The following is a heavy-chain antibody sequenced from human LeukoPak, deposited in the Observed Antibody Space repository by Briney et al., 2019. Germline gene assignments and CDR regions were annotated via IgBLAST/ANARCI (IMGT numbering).Heavy chain of an antibody. CDR2: MSYDGSII. Sequence: GGSLRLSCAASGFTFSTYAMHWVRQAPGKGLEWVAVMSYDGSIIYYADSVKGRFTISRDNSKNTLYLQMSSLRPEDTAVYYCAREVSATVTPFDYWGRGTLVTVSS. CDR3: AREVSATVTPFDY. V-gene: IGHV3-30-3*01. D-gene: IGHD4-17*01. J-gene: IGHJ4*02. CDR1: GFTFSTYA.